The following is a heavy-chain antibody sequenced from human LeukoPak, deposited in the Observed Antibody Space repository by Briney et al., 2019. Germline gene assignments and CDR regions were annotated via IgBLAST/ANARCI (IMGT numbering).Heavy chain of an antibody. CDR2: ISGSGGST. D-gene: IGHD5-18*01. CDR3: AGDHKGYSYGYRRGYSDYYYMDV. J-gene: IGHJ6*03. CDR1: GFTFSSYS. Sequence: GGSLRLSCAASGFTFSSYSMNWVRQAPGKGLEWVSFISGSGGSTYYVDSVKGRFTISRDNSKNTLYLQMNSLRAEDTAVYYCAGDHKGYSYGYRRGYSDYYYMDVWGKGTTVTVSS. V-gene: IGHV3-23*01.